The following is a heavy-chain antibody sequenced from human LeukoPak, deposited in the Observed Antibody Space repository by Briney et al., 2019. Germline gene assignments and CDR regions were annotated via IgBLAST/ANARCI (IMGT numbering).Heavy chain of an antibody. V-gene: IGHV4-39*01. Sequence: PSETLSLTCTVSGGSIGSSSYYWGWIRQPPGKGLEWIGSIYYSGSTYYNPSLKSRVTISVDTSKNQFSLKLSSVTAADTAVYYCAVKSVAGTRVGYFQHWGQGTLVTVSS. CDR2: IYYSGST. CDR1: GGSIGSSSYY. J-gene: IGHJ1*01. D-gene: IGHD6-19*01. CDR3: AVKSVAGTRVGYFQH.